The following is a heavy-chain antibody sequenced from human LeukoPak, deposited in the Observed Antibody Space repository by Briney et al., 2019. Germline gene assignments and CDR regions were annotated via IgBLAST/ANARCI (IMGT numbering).Heavy chain of an antibody. V-gene: IGHV3-72*01. Sequence: GGSLRLSCAASGFTFSDHYMDWVRQAPGRGLEWVARTRNKANSHTTEYAASVKGRFTSSRDDSKNSLYLQMNSLKTEDTAVYYWVGGGSSGLIAYWGQGTLVTVSS. D-gene: IGHD6-19*01. CDR3: VGGGSSGLIAY. CDR2: TRNKANSHTT. CDR1: GFTFSDHY. J-gene: IGHJ4*02.